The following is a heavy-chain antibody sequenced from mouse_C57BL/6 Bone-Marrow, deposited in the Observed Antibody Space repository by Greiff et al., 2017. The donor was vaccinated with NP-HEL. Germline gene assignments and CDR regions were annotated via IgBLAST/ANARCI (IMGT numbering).Heavy chain of an antibody. V-gene: IGHV14-1*01. CDR2: IDPEDGDT. Sequence: EVQLVESGAELVRPGASVKLSCTASGFNIKDYYMHWVKQRPEQGLEWIGRIDPEDGDTEYAPKFQGKATMTADTSSNTAYLQLSSLTSEDTAVYYCTSSYYGSSPYYFDYWGQGTTLTVSS. CDR3: TSSYYGSSPYYFDY. J-gene: IGHJ2*01. CDR1: GFNIKDYY. D-gene: IGHD1-1*01.